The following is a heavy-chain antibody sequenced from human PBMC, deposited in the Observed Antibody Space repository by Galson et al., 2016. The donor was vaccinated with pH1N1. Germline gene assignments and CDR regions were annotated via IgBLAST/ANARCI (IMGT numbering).Heavy chain of an antibody. CDR1: GGTLSSYA. Sequence: SVKVSCKASGGTLSSYAIGWVRQAPGQGLEWMGGIIPLFGTTNYAQKFHGRVTITADESTSTAYMELSSLRSEDTAVYHCAKDRPQMMLRYFDWLLGDAMDVWGQGTTVIVSS. CDR2: IIPLFGTT. V-gene: IGHV1-69*13. D-gene: IGHD3-9*01. J-gene: IGHJ6*02. CDR3: AKDRPQMMLRYFDWLLGDAMDV.